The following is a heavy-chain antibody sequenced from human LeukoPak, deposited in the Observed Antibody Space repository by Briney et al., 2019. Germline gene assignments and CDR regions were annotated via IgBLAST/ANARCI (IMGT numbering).Heavy chain of an antibody. CDR2: IYYSGST. Sequence: SETLSLTCTVSGGSISSYYWTWIRQPPGKGLEWIGYIYYSGSTNYNPSLKSRVTISVDTSKNQFSLKLSSVTASDTAVYHCARGGGHDAFDIWGQGTMVTVSS. J-gene: IGHJ3*02. CDR1: GGSISSYY. V-gene: IGHV4-59*01. D-gene: IGHD1-26*01. CDR3: ARGGGHDAFDI.